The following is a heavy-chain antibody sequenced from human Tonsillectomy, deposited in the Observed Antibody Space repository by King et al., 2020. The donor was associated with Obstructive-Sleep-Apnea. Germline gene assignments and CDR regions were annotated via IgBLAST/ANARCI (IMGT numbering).Heavy chain of an antibody. Sequence: VTLKESGPVLVKPTETLTLTCTVSGFSLSNARLGVRWIRQPPGKALEWLAHIFSNDEKSYSTSLKSRLTISKDTSKSQVVLTMTNMDPVDTATYYCARTTVTTYGYWYFDLWGRGTLVTVSS. D-gene: IGHD4-17*01. CDR3: ARTTVTTYGYWYFDL. V-gene: IGHV2-26*01. CDR2: IFSNDEK. CDR1: GFSLSNARLG. J-gene: IGHJ2*01.